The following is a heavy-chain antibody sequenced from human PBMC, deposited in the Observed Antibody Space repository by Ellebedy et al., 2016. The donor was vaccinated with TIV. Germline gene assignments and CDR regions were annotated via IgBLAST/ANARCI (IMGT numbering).Heavy chain of an antibody. CDR3: ARHALGISGWWHFDL. V-gene: IGHV5-10-1*01. Sequence: GESLKISCQGSGYRFTDYWITWVRQMPGKGLEWMGKIDLLASTSDYSPSFQGPVTISAARSINTAYLQWSSLKASDSAMYYCARHALGISGWWHFDLWGRGTLVTVSS. J-gene: IGHJ2*01. CDR1: GYRFTDYW. D-gene: IGHD6-19*01. CDR2: IDLLASTS.